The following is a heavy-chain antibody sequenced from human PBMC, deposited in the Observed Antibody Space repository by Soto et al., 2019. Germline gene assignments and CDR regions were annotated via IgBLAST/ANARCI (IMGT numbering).Heavy chain of an antibody. D-gene: IGHD6-19*01. CDR1: GFTFSSYG. J-gene: IGHJ4*02. CDR2: ISYDGSNK. CDR3: AKDSSGWLRPFDY. V-gene: IGHV3-30*18. Sequence: GGSLRLSCAASGFTFSSYGMHWVRQAPGKGLEWVAVISYDGSNKYYADSVKGRFTISRDNSKNTLYLQMNSLRAEDTAVYYCAKDSSGWLRPFDYWGQGTLVTVSS.